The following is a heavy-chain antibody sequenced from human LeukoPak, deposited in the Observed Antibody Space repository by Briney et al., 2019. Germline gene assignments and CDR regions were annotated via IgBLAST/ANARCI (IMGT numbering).Heavy chain of an antibody. V-gene: IGHV4-4*02. CDR3: ATNSGWRFDY. CDR1: GGSISSDYW. Sequence: PSGTLSLTCAASGGSISSDYWWSWVRQPPGKGLEWIGEIYHSGTTNYNPSLKSRVTISVDKSKNQFSLELSSVTAADTAVYYCATNSGWRFDYWGQGTLVTVSS. D-gene: IGHD6-19*01. J-gene: IGHJ4*02. CDR2: IYHSGTT.